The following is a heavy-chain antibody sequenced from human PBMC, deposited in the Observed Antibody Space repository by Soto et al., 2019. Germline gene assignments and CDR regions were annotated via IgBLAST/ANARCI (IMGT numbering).Heavy chain of an antibody. Sequence: QVQLVQSGAEVKKPGSSVKVSCKASGGTFSSYTISWVRQAPGQALEWMGRIIPILGIANYAQKFQGRVTITADKSTSTVYMELSSLRSEDTAVYYGAREGSSGWSLMGYYYYGMDVWGQGTTVTVSS. J-gene: IGHJ6*02. D-gene: IGHD6-19*01. CDR2: IIPILGIA. CDR3: AREGSSGWSLMGYYYYGMDV. CDR1: GGTFSSYT. V-gene: IGHV1-69*08.